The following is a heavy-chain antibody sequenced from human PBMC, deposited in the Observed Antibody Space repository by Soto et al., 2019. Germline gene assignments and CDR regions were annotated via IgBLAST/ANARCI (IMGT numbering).Heavy chain of an antibody. Sequence: QVQLVQSGAEVKKPGSSVKVSCKASGGTFSSYAISWVRQAPGQGLEWMGGITPIFGTANYAQKFQGRVTITADESTSTAYMELSSLRSEDTAVYYCARDWMVRGVMQDYYGMDVWGQGTTVTVSS. CDR2: ITPIFGTA. V-gene: IGHV1-69*01. CDR1: GGTFSSYA. CDR3: ARDWMVRGVMQDYYGMDV. J-gene: IGHJ6*02. D-gene: IGHD3-10*01.